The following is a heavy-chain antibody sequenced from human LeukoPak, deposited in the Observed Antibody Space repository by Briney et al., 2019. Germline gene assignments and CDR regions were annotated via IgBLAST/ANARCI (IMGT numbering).Heavy chain of an antibody. CDR3: ASGRIQLWLFDY. D-gene: IGHD5-18*01. J-gene: IGHJ4*02. CDR2: IIPIFGTA. V-gene: IGHV1-69*06. CDR1: GGTFSSYA. Sequence: ASVKVSCKASGGTFSSYAISWVRQAPGQGLEWMGGIIPIFGTANYAQKFQGRVTITADKSTSTAYMELSSLRSEDTAVYYCASGRIQLWLFDYWGQGTLVTVSS.